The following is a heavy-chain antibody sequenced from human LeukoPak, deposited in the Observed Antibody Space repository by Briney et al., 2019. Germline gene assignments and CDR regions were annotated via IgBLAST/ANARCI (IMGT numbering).Heavy chain of an antibody. D-gene: IGHD3-10*01. J-gene: IGHJ4*02. Sequence: GGSLRLSCAASGFTFSGYGMSWVRQAPGKGLKWVSAISGSGGSTYYADSVKGRITISRDNSKNTLYLEVISLTAEDTAVYYCAKDDAWLRFGEWSQGTLVTVSS. CDR1: GFTFSGYG. CDR3: AKDDAWLRFGE. V-gene: IGHV3-23*01. CDR2: ISGSGGST.